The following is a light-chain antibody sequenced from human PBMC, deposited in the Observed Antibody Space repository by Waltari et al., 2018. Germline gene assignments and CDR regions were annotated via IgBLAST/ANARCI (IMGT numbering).Light chain of an antibody. CDR3: SAYTSSSTRV. V-gene: IGLV2-14*01. CDR1: SSDVGGYNY. J-gene: IGLJ3*02. Sequence: QSALTQPASVSGSPGQSITISCTGTSSDVGGYNYVSWYQQHPGKAPNLMIYAVSKRPSGVSNRFSGSKSGNTASLTISGRQAEDEADYYCSAYTSSSTRVFGGGTKLTVL. CDR2: AVS.